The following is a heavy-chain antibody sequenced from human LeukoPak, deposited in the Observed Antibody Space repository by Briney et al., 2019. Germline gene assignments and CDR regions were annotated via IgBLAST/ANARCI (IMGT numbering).Heavy chain of an antibody. CDR3: ATAYSSGPHWFDP. CDR2: FDPEDGET. J-gene: IGHJ5*02. CDR1: GYTLTELS. D-gene: IGHD6-19*01. Sequence: ASVKVSCKVSGYTLTELSMHWVRQAPGKGLEWMGGFDPEDGETIYAQKFQGRVTMTEDTSTDTAYMELSSLRSEDTAVYYRATAYSSGPHWFDPWGQGTLVTVSS. V-gene: IGHV1-24*01.